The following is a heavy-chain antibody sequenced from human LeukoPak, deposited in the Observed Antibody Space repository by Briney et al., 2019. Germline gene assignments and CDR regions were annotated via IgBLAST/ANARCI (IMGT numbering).Heavy chain of an antibody. CDR1: GFTFSSYE. CDR2: ISSSGSTI. Sequence: GGSLRLSCAASGFTFSSYEMNWVRQAPGKGLEWVSYISSSGSTIYYADSVKGRFTISRDNAKNSLYLQMNSLRAEDTAVYYCAREGAIVVVPAAPRAFDIWGQGTMVTVSS. D-gene: IGHD2-2*01. J-gene: IGHJ3*02. V-gene: IGHV3-48*03. CDR3: AREGAIVVVPAAPRAFDI.